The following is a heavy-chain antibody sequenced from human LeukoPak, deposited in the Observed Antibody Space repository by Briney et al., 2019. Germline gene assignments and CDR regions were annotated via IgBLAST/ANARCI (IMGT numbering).Heavy chain of an antibody. CDR3: AKAGGHLDY. CDR2: IRYDGSNK. CDR1: GFSFSNYS. V-gene: IGHV3-30*02. Sequence: PGGSLRLSCAASGFSFSNYSMYWVRQAPGKGLEWVAFIRYDGSNKYYADSVKGRFTISRDNSKNTLYLQMNSLRAEDTAVYYCAKAGGHLDYWGQGTLVTVSS. D-gene: IGHD2-8*02. J-gene: IGHJ4*02.